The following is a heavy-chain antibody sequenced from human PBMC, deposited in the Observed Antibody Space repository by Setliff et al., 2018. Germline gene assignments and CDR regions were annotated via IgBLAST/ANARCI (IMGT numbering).Heavy chain of an antibody. J-gene: IGHJ4*02. V-gene: IGHV1-3*01. CDR3: ARGGVSYYFDY. D-gene: IGHD3-16*01. CDR2: INAGNGNT. Sequence: ASVKVSCKVSGYTFTSYAIHWVRQAPGQRLEWMGWINAGNGNTKYSQKFQGRVTITRDTSASTAYMELSSLRSEDTAVYYCARGGVSYYFDYWGQGTLVTVS. CDR1: GYTFTSYA.